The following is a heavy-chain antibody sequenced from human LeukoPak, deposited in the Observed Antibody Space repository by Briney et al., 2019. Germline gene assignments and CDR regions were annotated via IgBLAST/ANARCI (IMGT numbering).Heavy chain of an antibody. Sequence: PGGSLRLSCEASGFTLKLSAMNWVRQAPGKGLEWVSSITGFGTDTYYADSVKGRFTVSRDNSKSTLYLQMNSLRAEDTAVYYCARDRGPYVAIGNNWLVPWGQGTLVTVSS. V-gene: IGHV3-23*01. CDR3: ARDRGPYVAIGNNWLVP. D-gene: IGHD3-10*02. CDR1: GFTLKLSA. J-gene: IGHJ5*02. CDR2: ITGFGTDT.